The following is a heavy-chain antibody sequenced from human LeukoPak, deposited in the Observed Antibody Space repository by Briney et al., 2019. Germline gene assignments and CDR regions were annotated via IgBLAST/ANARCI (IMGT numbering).Heavy chain of an antibody. J-gene: IGHJ5*02. Sequence: ASVKVSCKASGYTFTSYGISWVRQAPGQQLEGMGWISAYNGNTNYTQKFQGRVTMTTDTSTSTVHIELRSLTSEHTAVYYFAGEGAYYPSSWFDPWGQGTLVTVST. V-gene: IGHV1-18*01. CDR1: GYTFTSYG. CDR2: ISAYNGNT. CDR3: AGEGAYYPSSWFDP. D-gene: IGHD3-22*01.